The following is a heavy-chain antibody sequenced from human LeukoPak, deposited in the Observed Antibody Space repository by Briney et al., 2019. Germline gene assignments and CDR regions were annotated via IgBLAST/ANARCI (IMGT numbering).Heavy chain of an antibody. CDR3: ARDLGLRGST. J-gene: IGHJ5*02. CDR2: MYGDMRDI. D-gene: IGHD5-12*01. V-gene: IGHV3-74*01. Sequence: GGSLRLSCEASGLTFSNSWMHWVRKIPGKGLVWVSRMYGDMRDISYADSVKGRFTISRDNAKNTVYLQMNSLRGEDTAVYYCARDLGLRGSTWGQGTLVTVSS. CDR1: GLTFSNSW.